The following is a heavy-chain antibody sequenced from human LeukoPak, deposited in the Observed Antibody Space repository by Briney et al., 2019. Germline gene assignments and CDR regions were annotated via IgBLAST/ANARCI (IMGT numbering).Heavy chain of an antibody. J-gene: IGHJ3*02. CDR1: GFTFSSNG. Sequence: PGGSLRLSCAASGFTFSSNGMSWVRKAPGKGLEWVSSISGSGDKTYYADSVKGRFTISRDNSKSTMYLQMNSLRAEDTAVYYCVKEHVDRAFTRSFEIWGQGTVVTVSS. V-gene: IGHV3-23*01. D-gene: IGHD3-10*01. CDR3: VKEHVDRAFTRSFEI. CDR2: ISGSGDKT.